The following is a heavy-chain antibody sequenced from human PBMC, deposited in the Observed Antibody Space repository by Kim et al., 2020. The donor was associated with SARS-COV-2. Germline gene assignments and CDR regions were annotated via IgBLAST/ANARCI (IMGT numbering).Heavy chain of an antibody. CDR2: SDT. CDR3: ARRGSQFDY. Sequence: SDTRYSPSFQGQVTISADKSISTAYLQWSSLKASDTAMYYCARRGSQFDYWGQGTLVTVSS. J-gene: IGHJ4*02. D-gene: IGHD3-16*01. V-gene: IGHV5-51*01.